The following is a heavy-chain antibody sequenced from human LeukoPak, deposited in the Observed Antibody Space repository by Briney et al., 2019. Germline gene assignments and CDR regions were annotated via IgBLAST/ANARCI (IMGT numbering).Heavy chain of an antibody. CDR3: AVGGYSGYDYEGPFDY. J-gene: IGHJ4*02. D-gene: IGHD5-12*01. V-gene: IGHV3-30*03. CDR2: ISYDGSNK. Sequence: PGRSLRLSCAASGFTFSSYGMHWVRQAPGKGLEWVAVISYDGSNKYYADSVKGRFTISRDNSKNTLYLQMNSLRAEDTAVYYCAVGGYSGYDYEGPFDYWAREPWSPSPQ. CDR1: GFTFSSYG.